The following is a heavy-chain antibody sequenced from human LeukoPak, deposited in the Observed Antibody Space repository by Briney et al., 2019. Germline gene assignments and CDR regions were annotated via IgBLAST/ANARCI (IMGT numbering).Heavy chain of an antibody. D-gene: IGHD6-19*01. J-gene: IGHJ5*02. Sequence: GGSLRLSCAASGFTFSDYYMSWIRQAPGKGLEWVSGISGGGDDTYYADSMKGRFTISRDNSKNTLYLQMNSLRAEDTAVYYCAKVLTIGVADADHWDQGTLVTVSS. CDR2: ISGGGDDT. CDR1: GFTFSDYY. CDR3: AKVLTIGVADADH. V-gene: IGHV3-23*01.